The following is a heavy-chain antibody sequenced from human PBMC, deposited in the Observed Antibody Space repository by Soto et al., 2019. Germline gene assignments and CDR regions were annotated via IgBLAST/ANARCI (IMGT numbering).Heavy chain of an antibody. V-gene: IGHV3-23*01. Sequence: EVQLLESGGGLVQPGGSLRLSCAASGFPLSTYGMSWVRQAPGKGLEWVSSITGTGGDTYYADSVKGRFTSSRDNSNNMLYLQMNSLRVEDTAVYYCARIRGYWYGLDVWGQGTKIPVAS. J-gene: IGHJ6*02. CDR3: ARIRGYWYGLDV. CDR1: GFPLSTYG. CDR2: ITGTGGDT.